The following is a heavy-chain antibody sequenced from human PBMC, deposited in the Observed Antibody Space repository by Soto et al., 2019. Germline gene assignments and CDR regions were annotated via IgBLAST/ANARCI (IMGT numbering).Heavy chain of an antibody. V-gene: IGHV3-23*01. Sequence: EVQLLESGGGLVQPGGSLRLSCAASGFTFSNYAMGWVRQAPGKGLEWVSAISASGGSTHYADSVKGRFTISRDNSKNTLYLQMHSLRAEDTAVYYCANLVGPGGNAGGMDVWGQGTSVTVSS. CDR2: ISASGGST. CDR3: ANLVGPGGNAGGMDV. J-gene: IGHJ6*02. D-gene: IGHD1-26*01. CDR1: GFTFSNYA.